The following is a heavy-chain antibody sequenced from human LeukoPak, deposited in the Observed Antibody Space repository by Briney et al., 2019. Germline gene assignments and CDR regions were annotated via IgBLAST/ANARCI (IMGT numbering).Heavy chain of an antibody. D-gene: IGHD1-7*01. V-gene: IGHV3-21*01. CDR3: ARDRDWNSGFDY. J-gene: IGHJ4*02. Sequence: LGGDLRLSCAAPVFTLSRTIIRGGCHAPGKGLKWVSSISTSSSYIYYADSVKGRFTISRDNAKNSLYLQMNSQRAEDTAIYYCARDRDWNSGFDYWGQGTLVTVS. CDR2: ISTSSSYI. CDR1: VFTLSRTI.